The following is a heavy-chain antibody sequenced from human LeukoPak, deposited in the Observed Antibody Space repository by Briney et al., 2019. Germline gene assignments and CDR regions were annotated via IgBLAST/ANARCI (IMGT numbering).Heavy chain of an antibody. CDR1: GFTFSSYE. J-gene: IGHJ4*02. V-gene: IGHV3-48*03. CDR3: ARKSGYCSGGSCYYYFDY. CDR2: ISSSGSTI. D-gene: IGHD2-15*01. Sequence: GGSLRLSCAASGFTFSSYEMNWVRQAPGKGLEWVPYISSSGSTIYYVDSVKGRFTISRDNAKNSLYLQMNSLRAEDTAVYYCARKSGYCSGGSCYYYFDYWGQGTLVTVSS.